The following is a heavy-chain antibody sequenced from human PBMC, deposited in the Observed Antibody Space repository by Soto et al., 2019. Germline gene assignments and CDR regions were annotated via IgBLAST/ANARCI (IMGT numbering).Heavy chain of an antibody. Sequence: GGSLRLSCAASGFTVSSNYMSWVRQAPGKGLEWVSVIYSGGSTYYADSVKGRFTISRHNSKNTLYLQMNSLRAEDTAVYYCARGGPDYAEDAFDIWGQGTMVTVSS. J-gene: IGHJ3*02. V-gene: IGHV3-53*04. CDR2: IYSGGST. CDR1: GFTVSSNY. D-gene: IGHD4-17*01. CDR3: ARGGPDYAEDAFDI.